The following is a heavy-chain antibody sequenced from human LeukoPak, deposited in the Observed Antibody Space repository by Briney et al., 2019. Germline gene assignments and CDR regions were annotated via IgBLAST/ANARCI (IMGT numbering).Heavy chain of an antibody. Sequence: GGSLRLSCTASGFTFSSYSMNWVRQAPGKGLEWVSYISSSSSTIYYADSVKGRFTITRDNAKNSLYLQMSSLRDEDTAVYYCAGANGKDGLGQGATGTGSS. CDR2: ISSSSSTI. J-gene: IGHJ6*02. CDR3: AGANGKDG. V-gene: IGHV3-48*02. CDR1: GFTFSSYS.